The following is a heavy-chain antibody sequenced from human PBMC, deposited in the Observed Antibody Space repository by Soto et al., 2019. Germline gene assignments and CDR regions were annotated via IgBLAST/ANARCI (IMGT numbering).Heavy chain of an antibody. Sequence: SETLSLTCTVSGGSISSGGYYWSWIRQHPGKGLEWIGYIYYSGSTYYNPSLKSRVTISVDTSKNQFSLKLSSVTAADTAVYYCARDPAGIAVAGTGYWGQGTLVTVSS. CDR1: GGSISSGGYY. CDR3: ARDPAGIAVAGTGY. D-gene: IGHD6-19*01. J-gene: IGHJ4*02. V-gene: IGHV4-31*03. CDR2: IYYSGST.